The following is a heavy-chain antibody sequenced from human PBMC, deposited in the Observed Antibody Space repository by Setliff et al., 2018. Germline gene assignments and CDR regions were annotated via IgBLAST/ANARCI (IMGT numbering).Heavy chain of an antibody. D-gene: IGHD3-10*01. CDR2: IYHSGST. V-gene: IGHV4-4*02. CDR1: GGSISSSNW. CDR3: ARAMVRGVIINGFDY. Sequence: SETLSLTCAVSGGSISSSNWWSWVRQPPGKGLEWIGEIYHSGSTNYNPSLKSRVTISVDKSKNQFSLKLSSVTAADTAVYYCARAMVRGVIINGFDYWGQGTLVTVSS. J-gene: IGHJ4*02.